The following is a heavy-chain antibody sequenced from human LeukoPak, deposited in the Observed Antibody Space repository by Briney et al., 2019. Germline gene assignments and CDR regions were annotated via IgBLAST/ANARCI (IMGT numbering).Heavy chain of an antibody. J-gene: IGHJ4*02. CDR1: GFSFSTYG. CDR2: IWYDGSNK. V-gene: IGHV3-33*01. Sequence: GGSLRLSCAASGFSFSTYGMHWVRQAPGKGLEWVAVIWYDGSNKYYADSVKGRFTISRNNSKNTLYLQMNSLTAEDTAVYYCARASGPFDYWGQGTLVTVSS. CDR3: ARASGPFDY. D-gene: IGHD1-14*01.